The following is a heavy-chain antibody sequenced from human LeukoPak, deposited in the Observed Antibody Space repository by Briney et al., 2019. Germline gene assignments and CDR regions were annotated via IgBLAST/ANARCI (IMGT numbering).Heavy chain of an antibody. CDR3: AKGTVRSCSGPSCYPLDS. D-gene: IGHD2-15*01. J-gene: IGHJ4*02. Sequence: PGGSLRLSCAASGFTFYSYTMTWVRRAPGKGLEWVSSIGSSNNYIHYADSMKGRVTISRDNAKNSLYLQMNSLRVEDTAVYYCAKGTVRSCSGPSCYPLDSWGQGTLVTVSS. CDR2: IGSSNNYI. V-gene: IGHV3-21*04. CDR1: GFTFYSYT.